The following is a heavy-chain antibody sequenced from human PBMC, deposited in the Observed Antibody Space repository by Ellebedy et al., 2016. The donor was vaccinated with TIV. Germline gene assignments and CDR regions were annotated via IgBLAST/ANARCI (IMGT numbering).Heavy chain of an antibody. CDR3: ARPHTVTTYPGYSYFDL. CDR1: GYSFRNYW. D-gene: IGHD4-17*01. Sequence: PGGSLRLSCTGSGYSFRNYWIGWVRQMPGKGPEWMGIIYPGDSDTRYSPSFQGQVTISADKSISTAYLQWSSLKASDTAMYYCARPHTVTTYPGYSYFDLWGRGTLVTVSS. CDR2: IYPGDSDT. V-gene: IGHV5-51*01. J-gene: IGHJ2*01.